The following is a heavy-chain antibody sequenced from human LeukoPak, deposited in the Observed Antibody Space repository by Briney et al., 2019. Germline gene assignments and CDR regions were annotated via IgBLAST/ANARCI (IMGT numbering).Heavy chain of an antibody. Sequence: GGSLRLSCAASGFTFSSYGMSWVRQAPGKGLEWVSSISGSGGTTYYADSVKGRFTLSRDNSKNTLYLQMDSLRAEDTAVYYCAKGSRSLRFGEAGDYWGQGTLVTVSS. CDR2: ISGSGGTT. CDR1: GFTFSSYG. J-gene: IGHJ4*02. V-gene: IGHV3-23*01. D-gene: IGHD3-10*01. CDR3: AKGSRSLRFGEAGDY.